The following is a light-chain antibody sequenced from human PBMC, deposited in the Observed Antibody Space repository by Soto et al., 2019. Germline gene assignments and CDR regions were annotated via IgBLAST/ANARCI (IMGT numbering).Light chain of an antibody. Sequence: EIVMTQSPATLSVSPGERATLSCRASQSVSSNLAWYQQKPGQAPRLLIYGASTSPTGIPARFSGSGSGKECTLTISSLQSEEVALYYCQQYNNWPPLTFGGGTKGEIK. CDR2: GAS. CDR1: QSVSSN. CDR3: QQYNNWPPLT. V-gene: IGKV3-15*01. J-gene: IGKJ4*01.